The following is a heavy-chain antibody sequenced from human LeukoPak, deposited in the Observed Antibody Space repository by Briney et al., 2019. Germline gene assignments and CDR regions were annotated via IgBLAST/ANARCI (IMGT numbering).Heavy chain of an antibody. CDR2: INPNSGGT. CDR1: GYTFTGYY. V-gene: IGHV1-2*02. D-gene: IGHD4-23*01. CDR3: ASEIGGNPSWFDP. Sequence: ASVKVSCKASGYTFTGYYMHWVRQAPGQGLEWMGWINPNSGGTNYAQKFQGRVTITADKSTSTAYMELSSLRSEDTAVYYCASEIGGNPSWFDPWGQGTLVTVSS. J-gene: IGHJ5*02.